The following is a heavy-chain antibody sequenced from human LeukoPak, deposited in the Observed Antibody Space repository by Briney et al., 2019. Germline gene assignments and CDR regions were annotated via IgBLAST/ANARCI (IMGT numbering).Heavy chain of an antibody. V-gene: IGHV3-11*04. CDR3: ATSQSSVAGIIGD. CDR2: ISGSGSNK. CDR1: GFTFSDYF. J-gene: IGHJ4*02. Sequence: GGSLRLSCAASGFTFSDYFMTWIRQAPGKGLEWVSYISGSGSNKYYADSVKGRFTISRDNAKNSLYLQMNSLRVEDTADYYCATSQSSVAGIIGDWGQGTLVTVSS. D-gene: IGHD6-19*01.